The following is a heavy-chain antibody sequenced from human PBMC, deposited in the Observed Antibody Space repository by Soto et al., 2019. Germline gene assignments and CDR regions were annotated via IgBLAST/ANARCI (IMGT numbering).Heavy chain of an antibody. Sequence: QLQLRESGPGLVKPSETLSLTCSVSGGSVSNSGSSWAWIRQPPGKGLEWIGNISYSGNVFYNPSLKSRVTISVETSKNLFSLKLTSLSAADTAVYFCARRGDYGSGYFDPWGQGTLVTVSS. CDR2: ISYSGNV. CDR1: GGSVSNSGSS. D-gene: IGHD4-17*01. J-gene: IGHJ5*02. V-gene: IGHV4-39*02. CDR3: ARRGDYGSGYFDP.